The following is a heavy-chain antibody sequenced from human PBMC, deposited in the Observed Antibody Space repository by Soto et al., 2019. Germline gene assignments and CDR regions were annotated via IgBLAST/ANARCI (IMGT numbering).Heavy chain of an antibody. J-gene: IGHJ4*02. CDR2: ISSSGSTI. CDR1: GFTFSSYE. CDR3: ARLTGESTDLDY. V-gene: IGHV3-48*03. Sequence: GGSLRLSCVASGFTFSSYEMNWVRQAPGKGLEWVSYISSSGSTIYYADSVKGRFTISRDNAKNSLYLQMNSLRAEDTAVYYCARLTGESTDLDYWGQGTLVTVSS. D-gene: IGHD7-27*01.